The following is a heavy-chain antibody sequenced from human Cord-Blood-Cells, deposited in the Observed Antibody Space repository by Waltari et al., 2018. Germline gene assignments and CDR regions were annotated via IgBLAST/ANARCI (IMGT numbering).Heavy chain of an antibody. Sequence: LERVSNSSSSGSTIYYADSVKGRFTIARDTGKNSLYLQMNSRRAEDTAVYYCARGGARYNWNYGYFDYWGQGTLVTVSS. CDR3: ARGGARYNWNYGYFDY. D-gene: IGHD1-7*01. CDR2: SSSSGSTI. J-gene: IGHJ4*02. V-gene: IGHV3-48*03.